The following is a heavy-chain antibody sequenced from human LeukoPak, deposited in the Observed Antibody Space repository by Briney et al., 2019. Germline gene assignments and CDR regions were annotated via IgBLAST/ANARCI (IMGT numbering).Heavy chain of an antibody. Sequence: ASVKVSCKASGYTFTGYYVHWVRQAPGQGLEWMGRINPNSGGTNYAQKFQGRVTMTRDTSISTAYMELSRLRSDDTAVYYCARDLVAGIGSYWGQGTLVTVSS. CDR1: GYTFTGYY. V-gene: IGHV1-2*06. D-gene: IGHD6-19*01. J-gene: IGHJ4*02. CDR3: ARDLVAGIGSY. CDR2: INPNSGGT.